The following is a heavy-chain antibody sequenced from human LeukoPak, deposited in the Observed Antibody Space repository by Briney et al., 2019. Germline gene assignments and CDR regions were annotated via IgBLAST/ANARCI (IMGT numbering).Heavy chain of an antibody. CDR3: ARVKHHRGIAVAGSDY. D-gene: IGHD6-13*01. V-gene: IGHV3-21*01. CDR1: GFTFSSYS. CDR2: ISSSSSYI. J-gene: IGHJ4*02. Sequence: MSGGSLRLSCAASGFTFSSYSMNWVRQAPGKGLEWVSSISSSSSYIYYADSLKGRFTISRDNARNSLYLQMNSLRGDDTAVYYCARVKHHRGIAVAGSDYWGQGTLVTVSS.